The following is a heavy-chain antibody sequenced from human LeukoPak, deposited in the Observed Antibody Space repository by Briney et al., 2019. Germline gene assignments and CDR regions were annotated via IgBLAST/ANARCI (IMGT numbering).Heavy chain of an antibody. CDR1: SGSLSSYY. V-gene: IGHV4-59*01. Sequence: SETLSLTCTVCSGSLSSYYWSWIRQPPRKGREWIGYVYYSGSTNYHPSLKSRVTISVDTSKNQFSLKLSSVTAADTAVYYCARVRAKYDSSGYYYLRFFDYWGQGTLATVSS. CDR3: ARVRAKYDSSGYYYLRFFDY. J-gene: IGHJ4*02. D-gene: IGHD3-22*01. CDR2: VYYSGST.